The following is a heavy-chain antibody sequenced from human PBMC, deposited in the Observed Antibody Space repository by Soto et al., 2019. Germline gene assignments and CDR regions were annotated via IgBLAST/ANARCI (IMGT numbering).Heavy chain of an antibody. D-gene: IGHD1-1*01. V-gene: IGHV1-69*06. CDR3: AAWSDWNPLYYPGMDV. CDR2: IIPLHNTS. CDR1: GGAFTKFS. J-gene: IGHJ6*02. Sequence: QVHLLQSGAEVKKPGSSLKVSCKVSGGAFTKFSLNWVRHTPGQGLEWLGGIIPLHNTSNYSLKFVDRVSVTADISSSTGYMHLSGLTSGDTATYYCAAWSDWNPLYYPGMDVWGQGTTVTVSS.